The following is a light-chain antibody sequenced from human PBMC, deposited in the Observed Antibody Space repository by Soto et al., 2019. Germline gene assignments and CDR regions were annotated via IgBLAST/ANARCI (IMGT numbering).Light chain of an antibody. CDR2: DVS. V-gene: IGLV2-14*01. Sequence: QSALTQPASVSGSPGQSITISCTGTSSDVGGYNYVSWYQQHPGKAPKLMIYDVSNRPSGVSNRFSGSKSGNTASLTISGFQAEDEADYHCSSYTSSSTVVFAGGTKLTVL. CDR3: SSYTSSSTVV. J-gene: IGLJ2*01. CDR1: SSDVGGYNY.